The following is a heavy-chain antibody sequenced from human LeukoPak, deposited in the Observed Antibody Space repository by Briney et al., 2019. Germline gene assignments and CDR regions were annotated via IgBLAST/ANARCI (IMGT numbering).Heavy chain of an antibody. CDR1: GGSISSSSYY. CDR2: IYYSGST. Sequence: SETLSLTCTVSGGSISSSSYYWGWIRQPPGKGLEWIGSIYYSGSTYYNPSLKSRVTISVDTSKNQFSLKLSSVTAADTAVYYCAREDYYGSGSYYYGIWGQGTMVTVSS. D-gene: IGHD3-10*01. CDR3: AREDYYGSGSYYYGI. J-gene: IGHJ3*02. V-gene: IGHV4-39*07.